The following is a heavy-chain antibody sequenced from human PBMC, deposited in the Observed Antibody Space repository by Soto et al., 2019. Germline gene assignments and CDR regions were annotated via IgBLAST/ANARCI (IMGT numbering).Heavy chain of an antibody. J-gene: IGHJ6*02. D-gene: IGHD6-19*01. CDR2: MNPNNGNT. CDR3: ARGDSSGWYHYYYYGMDV. CDR1: GYTFTSYD. V-gene: IGHV1-8*01. Sequence: ASVKVSCKASGYTFTSYDINWVRQATGQGLEWMGWMNPNNGNTNYAQKLQGRVTMTRNTSTSTAYMELRSLRSDDTAVYYCARGDSSGWYHYYYYGMDVWGQGTTVTVSS.